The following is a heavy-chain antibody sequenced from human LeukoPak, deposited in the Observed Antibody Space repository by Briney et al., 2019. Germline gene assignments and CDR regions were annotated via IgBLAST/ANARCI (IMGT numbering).Heavy chain of an antibody. Sequence: PGGSLRLSCTASGFTFSDAWMNWVRQSPGKGLEWAGRIKSKTDGGTTDYAAPVQGRFTFSRDDSKNTLYLQMNSLKIEDTAVYFCTTTTTVGPTTWFVPWGQGTLVTVSS. CDR2: IKSKTDGGTT. D-gene: IGHD1-26*01. CDR3: TTTTTVGPTTWFVP. J-gene: IGHJ5*02. CDR1: GFTFSDAW. V-gene: IGHV3-15*07.